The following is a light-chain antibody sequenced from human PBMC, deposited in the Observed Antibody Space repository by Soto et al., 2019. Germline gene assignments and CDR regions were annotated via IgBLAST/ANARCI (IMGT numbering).Light chain of an antibody. Sequence: EIVLTQSPGTLSLSPGDRATLSCRASQSLSVSYIAWYQQKPGQAPRLLIYSASTRATGTPDRFSGRASGTHFTLANSRLEPEDFAVYYCHRFGDSPQTFGQGTTVEV. CDR3: HRFGDSPQT. CDR1: QSLSVSY. CDR2: SAS. J-gene: IGKJ1*01. V-gene: IGKV3-20*01.